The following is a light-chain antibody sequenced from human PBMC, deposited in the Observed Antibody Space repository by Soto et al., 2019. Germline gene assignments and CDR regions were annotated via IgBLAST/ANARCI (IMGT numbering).Light chain of an antibody. CDR1: QSVSSSF. CDR3: QQYDSSPWT. V-gene: IGKV3-20*01. CDR2: GAS. Sequence: EIVLTQSPGTLSLSPGERATLPCRASQSVSSSFLAWYQQKPGQAPRLLIYGASTRATGIPDRFSGSGSGTDFTLTISRLEPEDFAVYYCQQYDSSPWTFSQGTKVEIK. J-gene: IGKJ1*01.